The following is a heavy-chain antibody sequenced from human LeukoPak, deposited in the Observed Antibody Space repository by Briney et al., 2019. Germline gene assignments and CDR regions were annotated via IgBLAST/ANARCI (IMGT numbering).Heavy chain of an antibody. CDR1: GFTFSSYA. V-gene: IGHV3-23*01. J-gene: IGHJ6*02. Sequence: GGSLRLSCAASGFTFSSYAMSWVRQAPGKGLEWVSAISGSGGSTYYADSVKGRFTISRDNSKNTLYLQMNSLRAEDAAVYYCANAGRDSSSTISCGMDVWGQGTTVTVSS. CDR3: ANAGRDSSSTISCGMDV. CDR2: ISGSGGST. D-gene: IGHD6-13*01.